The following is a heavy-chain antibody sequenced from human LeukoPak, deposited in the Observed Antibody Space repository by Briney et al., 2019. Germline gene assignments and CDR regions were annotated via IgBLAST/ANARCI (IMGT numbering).Heavy chain of an antibody. CDR3: ATDSDDDSSGYRGFYYYYGMDV. CDR2: FDPEDGET. Sequence: ASVKVSCKVSGYTLTELSMHWVRQAPGKGLEWMGGFDPEDGETIYAQKFQGRVTMTEDTSTDTAYMELSGLRSEDTAVYYCATDSDDDSSGYRGFYYYYGMDVWGQGTTVTVSS. J-gene: IGHJ6*02. V-gene: IGHV1-24*01. D-gene: IGHD3-22*01. CDR1: GYTLTELS.